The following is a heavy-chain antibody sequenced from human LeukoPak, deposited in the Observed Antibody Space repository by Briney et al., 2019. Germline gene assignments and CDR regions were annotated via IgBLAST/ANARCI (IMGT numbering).Heavy chain of an antibody. D-gene: IGHD5-24*01. CDR3: AGDPRDGGQNV. CDR1: GFTVSSNY. J-gene: IGHJ6*04. Sequence: GGSLRLSCAASGFTVSSNYMSWVRQAPGKGLEWVTLISYSGDNKYYADSVKGRFTFSRDKSKNTLYLQMNSLRPEDSAVYYCAGDPRDGGQNVWGKGTTVTVSS. CDR2: ISYSGDNK. V-gene: IGHV3-30*03.